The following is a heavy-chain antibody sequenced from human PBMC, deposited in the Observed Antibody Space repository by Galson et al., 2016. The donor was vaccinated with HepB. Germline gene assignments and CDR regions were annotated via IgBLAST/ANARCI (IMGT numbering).Heavy chain of an antibody. D-gene: IGHD1-1*01. CDR2: IYYNKGST. J-gene: IGHJ4*02. Sequence: SETLSLTCTVSGSAISSSYWSWIRQPPGKGLEWIGYIYYNKGSTNYNPSLKSRVTMSVHTSKNHCSLKLSSVTAADTAVYYCSRLPTVGTAHYWGQGILVTVSS. V-gene: IGHV4-59*01. CDR1: GSAISSSY. CDR3: SRLPTVGTAHY.